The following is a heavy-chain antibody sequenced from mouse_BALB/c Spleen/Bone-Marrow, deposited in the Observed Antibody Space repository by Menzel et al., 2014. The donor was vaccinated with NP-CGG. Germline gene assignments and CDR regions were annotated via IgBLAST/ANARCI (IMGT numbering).Heavy chain of an antibody. CDR3: ARGGNFDWFAY. V-gene: IGHV5-17*02. D-gene: IGHD2-1*01. Sequence: EVQVVESGGGLVQPGGSRKLSCAASGFTFSSFGMHWVRQAPEKGLEWVAYISSGSSTIYYADTVKGRFTISRDNPKNTLILKMTSLRSEDTAMYYCARGGNFDWFAYWGQGTLVTVSA. CDR1: GFTFSSFG. CDR2: ISSGSSTI. J-gene: IGHJ3*01.